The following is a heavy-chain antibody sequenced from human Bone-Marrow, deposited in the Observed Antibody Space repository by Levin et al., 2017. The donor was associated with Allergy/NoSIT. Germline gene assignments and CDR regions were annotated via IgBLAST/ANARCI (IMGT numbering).Heavy chain of an antibody. CDR1: GYSFTSYW. Sequence: GESLKISCQGSGYSFTSYWIGWVRHMPGRGLEWMGIIYPGDSDTIYSPSFQGLVTISADRSTNTAYLQLSSLKASDTAVYFCAREGGGGAMNYWGQGTLVTVSS. CDR2: IYPGDSDT. D-gene: IGHD1-26*01. J-gene: IGHJ4*02. CDR3: AREGGGGAMNY. V-gene: IGHV5-51*01.